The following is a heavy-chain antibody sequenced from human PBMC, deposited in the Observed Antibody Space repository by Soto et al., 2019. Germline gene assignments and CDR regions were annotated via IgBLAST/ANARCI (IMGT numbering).Heavy chain of an antibody. Sequence: GASVKVSCKASGYTFTGYYMHWVRQAPGQGLEWMGWINPNSGGTNYAQKFQGRFTISRDNARNTVHLQMDSLRAEDTGVYYCARGLRNYYGVDVWGQGTTVTVSS. CDR1: GYTFTGYY. CDR3: ARGLRNYYGVDV. D-gene: IGHD4-17*01. J-gene: IGHJ6*02. CDR2: INPNSGGT. V-gene: IGHV1-2*02.